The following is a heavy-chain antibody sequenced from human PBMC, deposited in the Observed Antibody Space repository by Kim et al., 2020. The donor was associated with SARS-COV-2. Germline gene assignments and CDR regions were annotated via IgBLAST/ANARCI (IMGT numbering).Heavy chain of an antibody. V-gene: IGHV4-61*01. CDR1: GGSVSSGSYY. Sequence: SETLSLTCTVSGGSVSSGSYYWSWIRQPPGKGLEWIGYIYYSGSTNYNPSLKSRITISVDTSKNQFSLKLSSVTAADTAVYYCAGAGTIFGVVSIDFWGQGTLVTVSS. CDR2: IYYSGST. CDR3: AGAGTIFGVVSIDF. D-gene: IGHD3-3*01. J-gene: IGHJ4*02.